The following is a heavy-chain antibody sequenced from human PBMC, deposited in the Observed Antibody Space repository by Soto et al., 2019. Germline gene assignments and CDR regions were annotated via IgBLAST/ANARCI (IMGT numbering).Heavy chain of an antibody. V-gene: IGHV3-23*01. D-gene: IGHD1-1*01. CDR1: GCICISYD. CDR2: ILVGGST. J-gene: IGHJ3*02. CDR3: AKATATSGGAFEI. Sequence: ALRLSFAVSGCICISYDMSWARQAPGKGLEWVSTILVGGSTHYEDSVKGRFTISRDTSKNTVYLQMNSLTAGDTAFYYCAKATATSGGAFEIYGQGTMVTVSS.